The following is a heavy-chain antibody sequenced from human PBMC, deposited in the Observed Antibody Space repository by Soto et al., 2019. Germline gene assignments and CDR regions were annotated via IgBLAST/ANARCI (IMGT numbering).Heavy chain of an antibody. D-gene: IGHD2-2*01. V-gene: IGHV4-31*03. J-gene: IGHJ5*02. CDR2: IYYSGST. Sequence: QVQLQESGPGLVKPSQTLSLTCTVSGGSISSGGYYWSWIRQHPGKGLEWIGYIYYSGSTYYNPSLKSRVTISVDTSKNQFSLKLSSVTAADTAVYYCARGIVVVPAATSGNWFDPWGQGTLVTFSS. CDR1: GGSISSGGYY. CDR3: ARGIVVVPAATSGNWFDP.